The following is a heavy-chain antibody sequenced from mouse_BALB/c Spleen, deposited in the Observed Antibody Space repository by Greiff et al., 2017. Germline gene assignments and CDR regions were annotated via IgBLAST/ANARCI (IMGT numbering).Heavy chain of an antibody. CDR3: ARQSTMITTGYFDY. CDR1: GFAFSSYD. D-gene: IGHD2-4*01. CDR2: ISSGGGST. Sequence: EVKLMESGGGLVKPGGSLKLSCAASGFAFSSYDMSWVRQTPEKRLEWVAYISSGGGSTYYPDTVKGRFTISRDNAKNTLYLQMSSLKSEDTAMYYCARQSTMITTGYFDYWGQGTTLTVSS. V-gene: IGHV5-12-1*01. J-gene: IGHJ2*01.